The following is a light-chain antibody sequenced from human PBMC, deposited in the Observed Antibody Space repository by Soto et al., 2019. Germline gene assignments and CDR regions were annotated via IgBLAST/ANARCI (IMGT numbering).Light chain of an antibody. CDR3: CSYTRRSTRV. V-gene: IGLV2-14*01. CDR2: EVS. CDR1: SSDIGGYKY. Sequence: QSALTQPASVSGSPGQLITISCTGTSSDIGGYKYVSWYQQHPGIAPKLMIYEVSNRPSGVSNRFSGSKSGNTASLTISGLQAEDEADYYCCSYTRRSTRVFGGGTKLTVL. J-gene: IGLJ2*01.